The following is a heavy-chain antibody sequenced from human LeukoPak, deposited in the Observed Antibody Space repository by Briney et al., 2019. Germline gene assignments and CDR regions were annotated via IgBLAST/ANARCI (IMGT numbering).Heavy chain of an antibody. CDR3: ARRSLTMVRGVIKGGAIDY. CDR2: IYYSGST. V-gene: IGHV4-39*01. J-gene: IGHJ4*02. CDR1: GGSISSSSYY. Sequence: SETLSLTCTVSGGSISSSSYYWGWIRRPPGKGLEWIGSIYYSGSTYYNPSLKSRVTISVDTSKNQFSLKLSSVTAADTAVYYCARRSLTMVRGVIKGGAIDYWGQGTLVTVSS. D-gene: IGHD3-10*01.